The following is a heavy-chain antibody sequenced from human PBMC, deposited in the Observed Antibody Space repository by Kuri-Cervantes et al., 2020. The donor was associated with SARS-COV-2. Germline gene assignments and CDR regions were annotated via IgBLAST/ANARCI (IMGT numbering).Heavy chain of an antibody. D-gene: IGHD4-23*01. CDR3: ARLRWDSGYYYGMDV. CDR1: GFTFSSYW. CDR2: INSDGSST. V-gene: IGHV3-74*01. Sequence: GGSLRLSCAASGFTFSSYWMHWVRQAPGKGLVWVSRINSDGSSTSYADSVKGRFTISRDNAKNTLYLQMNSLRAEDTAVYYCARLRWDSGYYYGMDVWGRGTTVTVSS. J-gene: IGHJ6*02.